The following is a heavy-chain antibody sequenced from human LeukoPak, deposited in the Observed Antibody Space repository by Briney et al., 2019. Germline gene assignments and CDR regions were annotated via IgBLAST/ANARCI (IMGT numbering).Heavy chain of an antibody. D-gene: IGHD5-18*01. CDR2: IYHSGST. CDR3: ARGYSYGMDY. J-gene: IGHJ4*02. CDR1: GGSISSGGYY. Sequence: SETLSLTRTVSGGSISSGGYYWSWIRQPPGKGLEWIGYIYHSGSTYYNPSLKSRVTISVDRSKNQFSLKLSSVTAADTAVYYCARGYSYGMDYWGQGTLVTVSS. V-gene: IGHV4-30-2*01.